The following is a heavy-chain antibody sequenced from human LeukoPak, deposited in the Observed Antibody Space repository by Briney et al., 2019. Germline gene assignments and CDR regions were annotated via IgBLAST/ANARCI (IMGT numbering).Heavy chain of an antibody. Sequence: AGGSLRLSCAASGFTFSSYSMKWVRQAPGKGLEWVSSISSSSSYIYYADSVKGRFTISRDNAKNSLYPQMNSLRAEDTAVYYCAMGRDGYNYVNYWGQGTLVTVSS. CDR3: AMGRDGYNYVNY. D-gene: IGHD5-24*01. J-gene: IGHJ4*02. CDR2: ISSSSSYI. CDR1: GFTFSSYS. V-gene: IGHV3-21*01.